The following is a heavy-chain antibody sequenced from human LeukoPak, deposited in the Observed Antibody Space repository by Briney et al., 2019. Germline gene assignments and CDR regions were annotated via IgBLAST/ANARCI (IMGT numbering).Heavy chain of an antibody. D-gene: IGHD2-2*03. Sequence: GGSLRLSCAASGFSFSTYAMRWVRQAPGKGLEWVSAISGSRGSTYYADSVKGRFTISRDNSKNTLHLQMNSLRAEDTAVYYCAKGGHCSSSSCYYYNGMDVWGQGTTVTVSS. CDR3: AKGGHCSSSSCYYYNGMDV. J-gene: IGHJ6*02. V-gene: IGHV3-23*01. CDR1: GFSFSTYA. CDR2: ISGSRGST.